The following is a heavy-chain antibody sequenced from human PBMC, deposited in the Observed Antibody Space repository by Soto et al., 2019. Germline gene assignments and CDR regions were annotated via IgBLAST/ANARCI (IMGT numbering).Heavy chain of an antibody. D-gene: IGHD6-19*01. CDR3: AEEGYSSGGCYFDL. J-gene: IGHJ2*01. CDR2: ISGSGGST. CDR1: GFTFSSYA. V-gene: IGHV3-23*01. Sequence: EVQLLESGGGLVQPGGSLRLSCAASGFTFSSYAMSWVRQAPGKGLEWVSAISGSGGSTYYADSVKGRFTISRDNSRSSLYLEMNSLRAEDTAVYYCAEEGYSSGGCYFDLWGRGTLVTVSS.